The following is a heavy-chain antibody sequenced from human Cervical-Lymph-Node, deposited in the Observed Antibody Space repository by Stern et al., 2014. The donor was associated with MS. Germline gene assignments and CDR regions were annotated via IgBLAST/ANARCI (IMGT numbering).Heavy chain of an antibody. CDR1: GLSFSNYA. CDR2: IAYDGKKK. D-gene: IGHD1-26*01. Sequence: QVHLVESGGGLVQPGRSLRLSCVVSGLSFSNYAMHWVRQAPGKGLEWVAHIAYDGKKKAYGDSVRGRFPISRDNSKNTHYLQMNSLGPEDTAVYYCATEEVGFDYWGQGTLVTVSS. J-gene: IGHJ4*02. V-gene: IGHV3-30*04. CDR3: ATEEVGFDY.